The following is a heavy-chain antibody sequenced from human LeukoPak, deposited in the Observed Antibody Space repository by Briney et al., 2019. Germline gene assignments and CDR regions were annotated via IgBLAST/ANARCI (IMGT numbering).Heavy chain of an antibody. CDR3: ARHQIRAGHSEFYSYYFDY. D-gene: IGHD1-26*01. Sequence: PSETLSLTCTVSGGSISSSNYYWAWIRQPPGKGLEWIGSIYYVGSTYYNPSLKSRVTISVDTSRNQFSLKVNSVTAADTAVYYCARHQIRAGHSEFYSYYFDYWGQGALVTVSS. CDR1: GGSISSSNYY. V-gene: IGHV4-39*01. CDR2: IYYVGST. J-gene: IGHJ4*02.